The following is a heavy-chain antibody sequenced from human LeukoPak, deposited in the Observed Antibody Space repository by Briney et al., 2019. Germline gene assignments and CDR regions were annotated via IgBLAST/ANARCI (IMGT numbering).Heavy chain of an antibody. CDR2: INHSGST. V-gene: IGHV4-34*01. J-gene: IGHJ5*02. CDR1: GGSFSGYY. CDR3: ARSLVYYYGSGSYYRGRFDP. D-gene: IGHD3-10*01. Sequence: SETLSLTCAVYGGSFSGYYWSWIRQPPGKGLEWIGEINHSGSTNYNPSLKSRVTISVDTSKNQFSLKLSSVTAADTAVYYCARSLVYYYGSGSYYRGRFDPWGQGTLVTVSS.